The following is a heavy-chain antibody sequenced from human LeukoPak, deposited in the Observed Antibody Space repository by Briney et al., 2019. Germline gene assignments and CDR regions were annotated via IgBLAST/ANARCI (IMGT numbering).Heavy chain of an antibody. V-gene: IGHV3-23*01. CDR2: ISPTGAST. Sequence: GGSLRLSCAASTFTFSRYAMAWVRQAPGKGLEWVSAISPTGASTYYADSVKGRFTISRENAKNSLYLQMNSLRAGDTAVYYCARGGSSSIYYYYGMDVWGQGTTVTVSS. D-gene: IGHD6-13*01. J-gene: IGHJ6*02. CDR1: TFTFSRYA. CDR3: ARGGSSSIYYYYGMDV.